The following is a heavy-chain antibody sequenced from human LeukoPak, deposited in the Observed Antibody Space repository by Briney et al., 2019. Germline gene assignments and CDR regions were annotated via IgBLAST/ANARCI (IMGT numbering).Heavy chain of an antibody. CDR3: ARYRAGYCSGGSCYRWFDP. Sequence: SETLSLTCTVSGGSISSYYWSWIRQPPGKGLEWIGYIYYSGSTNYNPSLKSRVTISVDTSKNQFSPKLSSVTAADTAVYYCARYRAGYCSGGSCYRWFDPWGQGTLVTVSS. CDR1: GGSISSYY. V-gene: IGHV4-59*08. D-gene: IGHD2-15*01. J-gene: IGHJ5*02. CDR2: IYYSGST.